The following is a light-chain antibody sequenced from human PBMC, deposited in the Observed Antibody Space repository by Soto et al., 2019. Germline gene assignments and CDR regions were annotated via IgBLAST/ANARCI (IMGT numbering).Light chain of an antibody. V-gene: IGKV1-33*01. CDR3: QQYYGLPPLT. Sequence: DIQMTQSPSSLSASIGDRVTITCQASQNITNNLSWYQQKPGKAPNLLIYHASKVAKGVTSRFSGSGSGTDFSFIITSLQREDLATYYCQQYYGLPPLTFGQGTRLEIK. J-gene: IGKJ5*01. CDR2: HAS. CDR1: QNITNN.